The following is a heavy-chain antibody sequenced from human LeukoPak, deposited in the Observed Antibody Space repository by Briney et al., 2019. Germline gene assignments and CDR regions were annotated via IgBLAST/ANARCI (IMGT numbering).Heavy chain of an antibody. J-gene: IGHJ4*02. Sequence: ASVKVSCKASGYTFTSYDINWVRQATGQGLEWMGWMNPNSGNTGYAQKFQGRVTMTRNTSISTAYMELSSLRSEDTAVYYCARTSATVTTPDYWGQGTLVTVSS. CDR3: ARTSATVTTPDY. V-gene: IGHV1-8*01. CDR2: MNPNSGNT. CDR1: GYTFTSYD. D-gene: IGHD4-17*01.